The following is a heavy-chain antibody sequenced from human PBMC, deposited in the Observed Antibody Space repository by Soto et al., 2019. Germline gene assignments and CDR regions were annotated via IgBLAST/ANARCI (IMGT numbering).Heavy chain of an antibody. Sequence: GGSLRLSCAASGFTFSSYSMNWVRQAPGKGLEWVSYISSSSSTIYYADSVKGRFTISRDNAKNSLYLQMNSLRAEDTAVYYCARGAAVAGTIDYFDYWGQGTLVTVSS. CDR1: GFTFSSYS. CDR2: ISSSSSTI. J-gene: IGHJ4*02. CDR3: ARGAAVAGTIDYFDY. V-gene: IGHV3-48*01. D-gene: IGHD6-19*01.